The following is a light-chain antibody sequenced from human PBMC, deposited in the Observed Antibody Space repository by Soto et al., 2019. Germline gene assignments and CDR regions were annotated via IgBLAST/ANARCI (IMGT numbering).Light chain of an antibody. Sequence: DSQMTQSTSTLSASVWDRGTITWRASQSITTWFAFYQQRPGKAPKLLIYRASTLGSRVPSRFSGSGAGTEFTLTISSLQPDDFATYYCQQYNSYSVTFGQGTRLEI. J-gene: IGKJ5*01. CDR1: QSITTW. V-gene: IGKV1-5*03. CDR3: QQYNSYSVT. CDR2: RAS.